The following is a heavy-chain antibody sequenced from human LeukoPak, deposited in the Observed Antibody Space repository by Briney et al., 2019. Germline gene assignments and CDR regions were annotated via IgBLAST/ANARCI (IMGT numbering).Heavy chain of an antibody. CDR1: GFSLSTSGVG. D-gene: IGHD3-22*01. CDR3: AHRPRTYCDSPSPFDY. CDR2: IYWDDDK. Sequence: SGPTLVKPTQTLTLTCTFSGFSLSTSGVGVGWIRQPPGKALEWLALIYWDDDKRYSPSLKSRLTITKDTSKNQVVLTMTNMDPVDTATYYCAHRPRTYCDSPSPFDYWGQGTLVTVSS. V-gene: IGHV2-5*02. J-gene: IGHJ4*02.